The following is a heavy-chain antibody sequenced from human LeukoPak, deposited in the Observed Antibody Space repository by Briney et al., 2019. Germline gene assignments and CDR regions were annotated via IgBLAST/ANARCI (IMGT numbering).Heavy chain of an antibody. J-gene: IGHJ5*02. V-gene: IGHV4-34*01. CDR1: GGSFSGYY. CDR3: ARRDLNARAFDP. CDR2: INHSGST. D-gene: IGHD1-1*01. Sequence: SETLSLTCAVYGGSFSGYYWSWIRQPPGKGLEWIGEINHSGSTNYNPSLKSRVTISVDTSKNQFSLKLSSVTAADTAVYYCARRDLNARAFDPWGQGTLVAVSS.